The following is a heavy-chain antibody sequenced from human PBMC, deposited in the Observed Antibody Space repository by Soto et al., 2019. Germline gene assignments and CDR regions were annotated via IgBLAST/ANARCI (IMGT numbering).Heavy chain of an antibody. CDR3: ARIDSWALNFDY. CDR2: IWNDGSNK. J-gene: IGHJ4*02. Sequence: QVQLVASGGGVVQPGRSLRVSSAASGFTFSSHHMHWVRQAPGQGLEWVALIWNDGSNKFYADSVKGRFTISRDNSKNTLYLQMNSLRAEDTAVYYCARIDSWALNFDYWGQGTLVTVSS. D-gene: IGHD6-13*01. V-gene: IGHV3-33*01. CDR1: GFTFSSHH.